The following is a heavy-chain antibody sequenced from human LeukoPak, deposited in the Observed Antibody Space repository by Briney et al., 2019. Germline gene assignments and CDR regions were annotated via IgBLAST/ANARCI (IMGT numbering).Heavy chain of an antibody. V-gene: IGHV1-69*13. CDR2: IIPIFGTA. Sequence: GASVKVSCKASGGTFSSYAISWVRQAPGQGLEWMGGIIPIFGTANYAQKFQGRVTITADESTSTAYMELSSLRSEDTAVYYCASPDAGYGILTGYYIGSAFDIWGQGTMVTVSS. CDR3: ASPDAGYGILTGYYIGSAFDI. CDR1: GGTFSSYA. D-gene: IGHD3-9*01. J-gene: IGHJ3*02.